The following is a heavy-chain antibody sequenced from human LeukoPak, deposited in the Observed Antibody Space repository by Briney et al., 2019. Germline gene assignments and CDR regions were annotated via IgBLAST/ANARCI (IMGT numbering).Heavy chain of an antibody. CDR3: ARDRAGRFDY. J-gene: IGHJ4*02. CDR1: GFAFSSQA. V-gene: IGHV3-23*01. Sequence: PGGSLRLSCAASGFAFSSQAMGWVRQAPGKGLEWVSVISDSGSLTYYADSVKGRFTISRDNSKKTLFLQLNSLRAEDTAVYYCARDRAGRFDYWGQGTLVTVSS. D-gene: IGHD6-13*01. CDR2: ISDSGSLT.